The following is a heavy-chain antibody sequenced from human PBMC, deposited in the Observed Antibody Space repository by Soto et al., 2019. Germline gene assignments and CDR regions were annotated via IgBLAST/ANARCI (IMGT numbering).Heavy chain of an antibody. D-gene: IGHD2-15*01. CDR3: ARDDVLCDGGRCYGVPLDV. CDR1: GFTVSSKY. J-gene: IGHJ6*04. V-gene: IGHV3-66*01. Sequence: EVQLVESGGGLVQPGGSLRLSCAASGFTVSSKYMSWVRQAPGKGLEWVSLIQSGGPTYYADSVKVRFTISRDTSENTVHLQMDSLRAEDTAVYYCARDDVLCDGGRCYGVPLDVWGKGTMVTVSS. CDR2: IQSGGPT.